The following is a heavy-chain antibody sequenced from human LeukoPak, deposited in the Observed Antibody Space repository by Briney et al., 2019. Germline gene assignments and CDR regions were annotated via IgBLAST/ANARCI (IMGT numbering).Heavy chain of an antibody. J-gene: IGHJ4*02. CDR3: ARGRGVGATALDY. V-gene: IGHV3-21*01. D-gene: IGHD1-26*01. CDR2: NRNSSSYI. CDR1: GFTFSRYS. Sequence: PGGSLRLSCAASGFTFSRYSMNWLRQPPGKALEWVSSNRNSSSYIKYAHSVKGHFTISRDKAKNSLYLQMSSLRAEDTAVYYCARGRGVGATALDYWGQGTLVSVCS.